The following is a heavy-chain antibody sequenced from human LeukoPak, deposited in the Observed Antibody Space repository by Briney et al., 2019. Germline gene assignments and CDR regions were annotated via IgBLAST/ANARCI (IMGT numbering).Heavy chain of an antibody. CDR2: FYSDALDGIA. V-gene: IGHV3-53*01. Sequence: GGSLRLSCAGSGFTVSSSTMSWVRQAPGKGLEWVSNFYSDALDGIANYADSVKGRFTISRDNSQNTLYLQMNSLRVEDTATYYCAREIGGGHHYFEHWGQGTVVTVSS. CDR3: AREIGGGHHYFEH. CDR1: GFTVSSST. D-gene: IGHD1-26*01. J-gene: IGHJ4*02.